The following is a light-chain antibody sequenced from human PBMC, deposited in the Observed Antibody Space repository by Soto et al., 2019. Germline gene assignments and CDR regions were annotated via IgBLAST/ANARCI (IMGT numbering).Light chain of an antibody. V-gene: IGKV3-15*01. J-gene: IGKJ1*01. CDR1: QSVSYSY. CDR3: QQYNNWPWT. Sequence: IVLTQSPGTLSFSPWERATLSCRATQSVSYSYLAWYQQKPGQAPRLLIYGASTRATGISARFSGSGSGTEFTLTISSLQSEDFAVYYCQQYNNWPWTFGQGTKVDIK. CDR2: GAS.